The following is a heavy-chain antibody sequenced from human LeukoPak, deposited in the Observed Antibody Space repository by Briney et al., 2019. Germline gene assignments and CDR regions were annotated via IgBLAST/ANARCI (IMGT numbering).Heavy chain of an antibody. CDR1: GGSISSYY. CDR3: ARGAVVTPYSYYYYYGMDV. V-gene: IGHV4-59*01. CDR2: IYYSGST. J-gene: IGHJ6*02. D-gene: IGHD4-23*01. Sequence: SETLSLTCTVSGGSISSYYWSWIRQPPGKGLEWIGYIYYSGSTNYNPSPKSRVTISVDTSKNQFSLKLGSVTAADTAVYYCARGAVVTPYSYYYYYGMDVWGQGTTVTVSS.